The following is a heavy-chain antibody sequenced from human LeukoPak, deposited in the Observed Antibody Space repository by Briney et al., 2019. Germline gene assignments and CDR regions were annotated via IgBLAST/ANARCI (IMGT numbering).Heavy chain of an antibody. D-gene: IGHD2-2*01. V-gene: IGHV3-48*01. CDR1: GFTFSSYS. CDR3: ARGTMGYCSSTSCYEGDY. CDR2: ISSGSSAI. Sequence: GGSLRLSCAASGFTFSSYSMNWVRQAPGRGLEWVSYISSGSSAIYYADSVKGRFTISRDNAKNSLYLQMSSLRAEDTAVYYCARGTMGYCSSTSCYEGDYWGQGTLVTVSS. J-gene: IGHJ4*02.